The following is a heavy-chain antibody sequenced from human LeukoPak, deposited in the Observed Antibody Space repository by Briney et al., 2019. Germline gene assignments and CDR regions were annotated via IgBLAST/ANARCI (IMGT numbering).Heavy chain of an antibody. CDR1: GFSFSSYA. CDR3: ARGYSYGQDY. CDR2: ISYDGYNK. Sequence: GGSLRLSCAASGFSFSSYAMHWVRQAPGKGLEWVAVISYDGYNKYYADSVKGRFTISRDSSKNTLFLQMNSLRADDTAVYYCARGYSYGQDYWGQGTLVTVSS. D-gene: IGHD5-18*01. V-gene: IGHV3-30-3*01. J-gene: IGHJ4*02.